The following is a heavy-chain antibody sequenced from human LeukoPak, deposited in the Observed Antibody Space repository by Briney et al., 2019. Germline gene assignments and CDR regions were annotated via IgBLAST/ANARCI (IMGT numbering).Heavy chain of an antibody. V-gene: IGHV3-48*03. CDR3: ARLRSPTDY. D-gene: IGHD4-17*01. CDR2: IGGSGSTT. Sequence: GGSLRLSCAVSGFTFSDFEMNWVRQAPGQGPEWISYIGGSGSTTYYADSVKGRFTISRDNAKNSLFLEMDSLRAEDTAVYYCARLRSPTDYWGQGTLVTVSS. CDR1: GFTFSDFE. J-gene: IGHJ4*02.